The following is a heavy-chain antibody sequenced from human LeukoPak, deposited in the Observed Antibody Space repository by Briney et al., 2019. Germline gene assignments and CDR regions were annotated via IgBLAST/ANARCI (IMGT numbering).Heavy chain of an antibody. J-gene: IGHJ5*01. V-gene: IGHV3-23*01. Sequence: PGGSLRLSCAASGFTFNIYAMSWVRPAPGKGLEWVSRISSRSDYTFYADSVKGRFTISRDTSRSTLYLHMKRLRAEDTAIYGCAKDRPNYNETNGHYYRRDGDSWGQGTLVTVSS. CDR2: ISSRSDYT. D-gene: IGHD3-22*01. CDR3: AKDRPNYNETNGHYYRRDGDS. CDR1: GFTFNIYA.